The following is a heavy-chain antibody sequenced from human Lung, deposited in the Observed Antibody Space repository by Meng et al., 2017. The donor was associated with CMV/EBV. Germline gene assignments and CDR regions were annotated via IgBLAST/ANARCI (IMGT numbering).Heavy chain of an antibody. V-gene: IGHV1-2*02. CDR3: ARDGGGLYYFDY. D-gene: IGHD2-15*01. J-gene: IGHJ4*02. CDR1: GYTFTGYY. Sequence: SVXVSYKASGYTFTGYYMHWVRQAPGQGLEWMGWINPNSGGTNYAQKFQGRVTMTRDTSISTAYMELSRLRSDDTAVYYCARDGGGLYYFDYWGQGTLVTVSS. CDR2: INPNSGGT.